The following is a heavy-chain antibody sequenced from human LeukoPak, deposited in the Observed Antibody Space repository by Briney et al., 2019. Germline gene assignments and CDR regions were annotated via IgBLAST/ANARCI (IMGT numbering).Heavy chain of an antibody. D-gene: IGHD1-26*01. CDR2: ISGSGGSGGST. Sequence: GGSLRLSCAASGFTFSSYAMSWVRQAPGKGLEWVSGISGSGGSGGSTYYADSVKGRFTISRDNSKNTMYLQMNSLRAEDMAVYYCAKAGSIKFDYWGQGTLVTVSS. CDR1: GFTFSSYA. V-gene: IGHV3-23*01. CDR3: AKAGSIKFDY. J-gene: IGHJ4*02.